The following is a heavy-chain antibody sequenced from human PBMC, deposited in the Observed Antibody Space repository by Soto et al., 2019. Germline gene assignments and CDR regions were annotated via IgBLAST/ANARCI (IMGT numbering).Heavy chain of an antibody. CDR1: GDSVNSYY. V-gene: IGHV4-59*02. CDR3: ARLAIYPAPDYYFFYVDV. J-gene: IGHJ6*03. Sequence: QVQLKESGPGLVKPSETLSLTCTVSGDSVNSYYWSWIRQPPGKGLEWIGYISYSGSTNYSPFLKSRIIISLDTAKSQLALNLSSVTAAATAVYYCARLAIYPAPDYYFFYVDVWGKGTTVTVSS. D-gene: IGHD3-3*01. CDR2: ISYSGST.